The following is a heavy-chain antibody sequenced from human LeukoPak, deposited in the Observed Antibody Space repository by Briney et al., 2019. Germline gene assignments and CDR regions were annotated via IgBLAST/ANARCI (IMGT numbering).Heavy chain of an antibody. Sequence: GGSLRLSCAASGFTFSSYWMHWVRQAPGKGLVWVSRINSDGSSTSYADSVKGRFTISRDNAKNTLYLQMNSLRAEDMALYYCAKGGSSWSTFDYWGQGTLVTVSS. J-gene: IGHJ4*02. V-gene: IGHV3-74*01. CDR3: AKGGSSWSTFDY. CDR2: INSDGSST. CDR1: GFTFSSYW. D-gene: IGHD6-13*01.